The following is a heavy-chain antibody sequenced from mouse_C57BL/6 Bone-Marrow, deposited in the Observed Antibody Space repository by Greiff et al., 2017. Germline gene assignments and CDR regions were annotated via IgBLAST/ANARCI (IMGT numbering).Heavy chain of an antibody. V-gene: IGHV5-15*01. CDR3: ARQAPYDYDGEGYAMYY. Sequence: EVKLVESGGGLVQPGGSLKLSCAASGFTFSDYGMAWVRQAPRKGPEWVAFISNLAYSIYYADTVTGRFTISRENAKNTLYLEMSSLRSEDTAMYYCARQAPYDYDGEGYAMYYWGQGASVTVSS. CDR1: GFTFSDYG. D-gene: IGHD2-4*01. CDR2: ISNLAYSI. J-gene: IGHJ4*01.